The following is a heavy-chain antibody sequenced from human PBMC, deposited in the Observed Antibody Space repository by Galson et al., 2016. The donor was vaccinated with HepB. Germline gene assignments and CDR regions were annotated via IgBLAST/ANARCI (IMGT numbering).Heavy chain of an antibody. Sequence: CAISGDIVSTTSGAWHWIRQSPSRGLEWLGRTFYRSKWYSEYAVSVKSRIIVNPDTSKNQLSLRLTSLTPEDSAVYYCARDGGSYGYSYGMDVWGQGTKVTVSS. D-gene: IGHD3-22*01. V-gene: IGHV6-1*01. CDR1: GDIVSTTSGA. CDR2: TFYRSKWYS. CDR3: ARDGGSYGYSYGMDV. J-gene: IGHJ6*02.